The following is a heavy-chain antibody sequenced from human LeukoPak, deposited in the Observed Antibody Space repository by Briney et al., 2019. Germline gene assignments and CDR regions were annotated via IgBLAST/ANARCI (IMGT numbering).Heavy chain of an antibody. D-gene: IGHD1-26*01. V-gene: IGHV3-23*01. CDR1: GFTFSSYA. CDR3: AKGVGATNLFDY. J-gene: IGHJ4*02. Sequence: GGSLRLSCAGSGFTFSSYAMSWVRQAPGKGLEWVSAISGSGGSTYYADSVKGRFTISRDDSKNTLYLQMNSLRAEDTAVYYCAKGVGATNLFDYWGQGTLVTVSS. CDR2: ISGSGGST.